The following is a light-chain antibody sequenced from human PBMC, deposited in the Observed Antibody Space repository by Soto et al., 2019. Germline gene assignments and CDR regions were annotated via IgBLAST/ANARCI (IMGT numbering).Light chain of an antibody. V-gene: IGKV3-20*01. CDR1: QSVSSSY. J-gene: IGKJ5*01. CDR2: GAS. Sequence: EIVLTQSPGTLSLSPGVRATLSCRASQSVSSSYLAWYQQRPGQGPRLLIYGASSRATGIPERFSGSGSVTDFTLTISRLEPEDFAGYYCQQYGSSPITFRQGTRL. CDR3: QQYGSSPIT.